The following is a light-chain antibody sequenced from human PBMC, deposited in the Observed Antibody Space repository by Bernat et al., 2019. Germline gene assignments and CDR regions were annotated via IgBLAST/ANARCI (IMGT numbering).Light chain of an antibody. J-gene: IGKJ5*01. Sequence: DIQLTQSPPFLSASVGDRVTITCRASRVIGSYLAWYQQKPGKVPNLLLYGSSTLQTGVPSRFSGSGSGTEFTLTISSLQPGDFATYYCQQLDNYPITFGQGTRLEIK. CDR3: QQLDNYPIT. CDR2: GSS. CDR1: RVIGSY. V-gene: IGKV1-9*01.